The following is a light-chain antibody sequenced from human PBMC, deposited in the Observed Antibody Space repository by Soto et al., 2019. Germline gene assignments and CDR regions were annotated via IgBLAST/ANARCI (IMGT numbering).Light chain of an antibody. V-gene: IGKV1-39*01. J-gene: IGKJ5*01. CDR1: QSISSY. Sequence: DFQMTQSPSSLSASVGDRVTITCRASQSISSYLNWYQQKPGKAPKLLIYAASSLQSGVPSRFSGSGSGTDFTLTISSLQPEDFATYYCQQSYSTPITFGQGTRWRLN. CDR3: QQSYSTPIT. CDR2: AAS.